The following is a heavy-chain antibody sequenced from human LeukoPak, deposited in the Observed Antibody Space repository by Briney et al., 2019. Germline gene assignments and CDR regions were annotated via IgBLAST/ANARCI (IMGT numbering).Heavy chain of an antibody. CDR1: GFTFSSYA. J-gene: IGHJ4*02. D-gene: IGHD3-3*02. CDR3: AKSLHFWSGYYPH. CDR2: SSGSGGST. Sequence: QPGGSLRLSCAASGFTFSSYAMSWVRQAPGKGLEWVSASSGSGGSTYYADSVKGRFTISRDNSKNTLYLQMNSLRAEDTAVYYCAKSLHFWSGYYPHWGQGTLVTVSS. V-gene: IGHV3-23*01.